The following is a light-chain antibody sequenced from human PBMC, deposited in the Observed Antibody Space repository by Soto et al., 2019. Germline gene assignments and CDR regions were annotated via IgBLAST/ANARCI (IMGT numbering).Light chain of an antibody. J-gene: IGLJ1*01. Sequence: QSALTQPASVSGSPGQSITISCTGTSSDVGSYNLVSWYQQHPGKAPKLMIYEVSKRPSGVSNRFSGSKSGNTASLTISGLQAEDEADYYGGSYAGSSIHSVFETGTKVTV. CDR2: EVS. CDR1: SSDVGSYNL. V-gene: IGLV2-23*02. CDR3: GSYAGSSIHSV.